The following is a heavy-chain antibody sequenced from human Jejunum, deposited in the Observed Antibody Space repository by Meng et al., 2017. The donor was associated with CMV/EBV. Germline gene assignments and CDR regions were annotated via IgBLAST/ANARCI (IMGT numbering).Heavy chain of an antibody. J-gene: IGHJ4*02. Sequence: QVQLQGPGPGLVKPSQTLSPTCTVSGGSVNNYYWSWIRQSAGKGLEWIGRFYSSDTYNYHPSLDSRVTMSLDTSKNQFSLNLRSVTAADTATYYCARDQGRELINHWGQGTLVTVSS. V-gene: IGHV4-4*07. CDR1: GGSVNNYY. D-gene: IGHD1-7*01. CDR2: FYSSDTY. CDR3: ARDQGRELINH.